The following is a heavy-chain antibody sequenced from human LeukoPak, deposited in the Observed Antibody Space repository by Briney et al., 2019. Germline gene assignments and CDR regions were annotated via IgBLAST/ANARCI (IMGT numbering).Heavy chain of an antibody. CDR2: IETGGAST. D-gene: IGHD3-10*01. V-gene: IGHV3-23*05. Sequence: PGGTLRLSCAASGFTFSSYGMSWVRQAPGKGLEWVSAIETGGASTYYADSVKGRFTISRDNSKNTLYLQMNSLRAEDTAVYYCANEKLLWFGELSLWGQGTLVTVSS. CDR3: ANEKLLWFGELSL. J-gene: IGHJ4*02. CDR1: GFTFSSYG.